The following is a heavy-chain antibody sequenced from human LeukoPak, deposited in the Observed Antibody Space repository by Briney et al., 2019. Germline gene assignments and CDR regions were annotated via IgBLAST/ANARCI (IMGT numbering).Heavy chain of an antibody. V-gene: IGHV7-4-1*02. D-gene: IGHD3-10*01. CDR3: AREPPAGFGELLSGDY. CDR1: GYTFTSYA. J-gene: IGHJ4*02. CDR2: INTNTGNP. Sequence: GSVKVSCKASGYTFTSYAMNRVRQAPGQGLEWMGWINTNTGNPTYAQGFTGRFVFSLDTSVSTAYLQISSLKAEDTAVYYCAREPPAGFGELLSGDYWGQGTLVTVSS.